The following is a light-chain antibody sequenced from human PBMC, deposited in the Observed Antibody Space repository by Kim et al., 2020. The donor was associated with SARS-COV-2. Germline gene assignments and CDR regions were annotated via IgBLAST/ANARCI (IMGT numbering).Light chain of an antibody. CDR3: QQYTGSPWT. V-gene: IGKV3-20*01. CDR2: GVS. J-gene: IGKJ1*01. Sequence: SAGESATPSCRASPSLTNSYFAWYQHKHGQAPRVLIYGVSSRAPGIPDRFSGSGSGTDFTLTITSLEPEDSAVYYCQQYTGSPWTFGQGTKVEIK. CDR1: PSLTNSY.